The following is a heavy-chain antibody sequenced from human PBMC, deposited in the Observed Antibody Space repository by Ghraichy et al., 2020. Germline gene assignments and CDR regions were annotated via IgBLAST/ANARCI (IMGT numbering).Heavy chain of an antibody. J-gene: IGHJ6*02. CDR3: VRVRRMQIVSGYKRLFYYCGLEV. V-gene: IGHV4-59*01. D-gene: IGHD5-12*01. Sequence: SETLSLTCTVSGGPFGNDYWNWIRQSPGKGLEWIGYLYNGGSIKYNPSLKSRLTISVDTSKNQFFLKVRSVTAADTAVYYCVRVRRMQIVSGYKRLFYYCGLEVWGQGASVTVSS. CDR1: GGPFGNDY. CDR2: LYNGGSI.